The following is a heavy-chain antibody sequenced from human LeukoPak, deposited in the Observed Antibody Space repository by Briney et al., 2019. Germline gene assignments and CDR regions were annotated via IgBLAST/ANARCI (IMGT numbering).Heavy chain of an antibody. J-gene: IGHJ4*02. Sequence: SVKVSCKASGGTFSSYAISWVRQAPGQGLEWMGWIIPIFGTANYAHKFQGRVTITADESTSTAYMELSSLRSEDTAVYYCARNPLSLYDSSGYYYPIDYWGQGTLVTVSS. CDR2: IIPIFGTA. D-gene: IGHD3-22*01. CDR1: GGTFSSYA. V-gene: IGHV1-69*01. CDR3: ARNPLSLYDSSGYYYPIDY.